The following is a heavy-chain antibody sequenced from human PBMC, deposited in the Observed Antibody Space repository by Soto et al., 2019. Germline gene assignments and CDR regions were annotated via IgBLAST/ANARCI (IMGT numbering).Heavy chain of an antibody. CDR1: GFNFSDYY. CDR2: ISSRGSTL. Sequence: GGSLRLSCAASGFNFSDYYMSWIRQAPGKGLEWVSYISSRGSTLYYADSVKGRFNISRDNAKNSLYLQMNSLIAEDPAVDYCAGSWRSYSNWCDPRDQGTQFAVSS. J-gene: IGHJ5*02. V-gene: IGHV3-11*01. D-gene: IGHD1-26*01. CDR3: AGSWRSYSNWCDP.